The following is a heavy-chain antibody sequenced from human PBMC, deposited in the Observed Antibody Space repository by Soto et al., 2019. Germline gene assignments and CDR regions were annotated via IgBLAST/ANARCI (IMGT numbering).Heavy chain of an antibody. J-gene: IGHJ6*02. CDR1: GGTFSSNS. D-gene: IGHD3-3*01. CDR3: ARDYHLEDYYGMDV. CDR2: IIPILGLA. Sequence: QVQLVQSGAEVKKPGSSVKVSCKASGGTFSSNSISWVRQAPGQGLEWMGRIIPILGLANNAQKFQGRVTITADKSTSTAHMELSSLISEDTAVYYCARDYHLEDYYGMDVWGQGTTVTVSS. V-gene: IGHV1-69*08.